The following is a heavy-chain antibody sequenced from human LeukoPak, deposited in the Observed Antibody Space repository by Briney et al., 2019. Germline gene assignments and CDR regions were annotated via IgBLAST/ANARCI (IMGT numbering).Heavy chain of an antibody. Sequence: PGGSLRLSCAASGFTFSTYNMNWVRQAPGRGLEWVSYISGSGVTMYYADSVKGRFTISRDDAKNSLYLQMNSLRAEDTAVYYCAREDIRLDYFDYWGQGTLVTVSS. CDR1: GFTFSTYN. J-gene: IGHJ4*02. V-gene: IGHV3-48*04. D-gene: IGHD6-19*01. CDR2: ISGSGVTM. CDR3: AREDIRLDYFDY.